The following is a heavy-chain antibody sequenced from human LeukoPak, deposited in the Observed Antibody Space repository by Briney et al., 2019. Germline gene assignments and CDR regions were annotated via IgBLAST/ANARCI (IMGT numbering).Heavy chain of an antibody. J-gene: IGHJ5*02. CDR3: ARDMDYYGSGNYYNSRWFDP. CDR1: GDSVSNNSVA. D-gene: IGHD3-10*01. Sequence: SQTLSLTCAISGDSVSNNSVAWNWIRHSPSRGLEWLGRTYYRSKWYNDYAVSVKGRITINPETAKNQFSLQLNSVTPEDTAVYYCARDMDYYGSGNYYNSRWFDPWGQGTLVTVSS. V-gene: IGHV6-1*01. CDR2: TYYRSKWYN.